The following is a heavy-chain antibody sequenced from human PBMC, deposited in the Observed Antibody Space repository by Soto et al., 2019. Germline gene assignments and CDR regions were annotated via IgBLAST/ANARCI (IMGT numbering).Heavy chain of an antibody. Sequence: ASVKVSCKVSGYTLTELSMHWVRQAPGKGLEWMGGFDPEDGETIYAQKFQGRVTMTEDTSTDTAYMELSSLRSEDTAVYYCATDSILDIVATRWTRNWFDPWGQGTLVTVSS. CDR2: FDPEDGET. V-gene: IGHV1-24*01. CDR3: ATDSILDIVATRWTRNWFDP. CDR1: GYTLTELS. J-gene: IGHJ5*02. D-gene: IGHD5-12*01.